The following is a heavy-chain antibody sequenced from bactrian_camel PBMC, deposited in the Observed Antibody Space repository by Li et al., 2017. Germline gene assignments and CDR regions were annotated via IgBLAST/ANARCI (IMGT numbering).Heavy chain of an antibody. Sequence: QVQLVESGGGSVQAGGSLRLSCALSGYTYSTCCMGWFRKTPGKEREGVAAIDFDDDKTTYIESVKGRFTISQDNAKNTLILQMNSLKPEDTAMYYCACDPNCARHRRSVDRVDTDQDLFAYWGQGTQVTVS. D-gene: IGHD7*01. J-gene: IGHJ6*01. CDR1: GYTYSTCC. CDR2: IDFDDDKT. V-gene: IGHV3S1*01. CDR3: ACDPNCARHRRSVDRVDTDQDLFAY.